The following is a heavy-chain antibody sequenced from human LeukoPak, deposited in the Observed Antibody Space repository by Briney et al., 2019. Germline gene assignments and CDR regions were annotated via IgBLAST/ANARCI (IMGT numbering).Heavy chain of an antibody. CDR3: ARLYGSVYYYYMDV. D-gene: IGHD3-10*01. Sequence: KPSETLSLTCTVSGGSLTLYYWTWIRQPAGKGLEWIGRIYTSRSTNYNPSLKSRVNMSVDTSKNQFSLKLRSVTAADTAVYYCARLYGSVYYYYMDVWGKGTTVTVSS. CDR2: IYTSRST. V-gene: IGHV4-4*07. CDR1: GGSLTLYY. J-gene: IGHJ6*03.